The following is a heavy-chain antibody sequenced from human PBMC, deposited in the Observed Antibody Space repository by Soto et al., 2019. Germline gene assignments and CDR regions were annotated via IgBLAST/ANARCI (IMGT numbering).Heavy chain of an antibody. CDR1: GGSISSGGYY. J-gene: IGHJ4*02. V-gene: IGHV4-31*03. D-gene: IGHD4-4*01. Sequence: QVQLQESGPGLVKPSQTLSLTCTVSGGSISSGGYYWSWIRQHPGKGLEWIGYIYYSGSTYYNPSLKSRVTISVDSSKTPCSLKLSSVTAADTAVYYCARDGYSFGSLDYWGQGTLVTVSS. CDR3: ARDGYSFGSLDY. CDR2: IYYSGST.